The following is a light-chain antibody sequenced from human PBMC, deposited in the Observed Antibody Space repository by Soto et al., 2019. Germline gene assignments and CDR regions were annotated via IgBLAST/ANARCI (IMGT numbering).Light chain of an antibody. CDR3: QNYGTSHPWT. CDR1: QNIRGNE. CDR2: GGS. V-gene: IGKV3-20*01. Sequence: EVVLTQSPGALSLSPGEGVTLSCRASQNIRGNELAWYRQKRGQAPRLLIYGGSSRAEGIPDRSSGRGTGPHFTLTISRLEPEDSAVYHRQNYGTSHPWTFGQGTKLEIK. J-gene: IGKJ1*01.